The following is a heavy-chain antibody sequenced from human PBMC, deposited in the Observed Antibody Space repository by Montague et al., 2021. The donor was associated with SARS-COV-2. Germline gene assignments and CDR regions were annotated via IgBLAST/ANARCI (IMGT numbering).Heavy chain of an antibody. D-gene: IGHD3-22*01. CDR3: ARGRQHFNMIVVVMTGGEYYFDX. CDR1: GGSFSDYF. V-gene: IGHV4-34*01. CDR2: INHRGTS. Sequence: SETLSLTCAVYGGSFSDYFWTWIRKPHEKGLEWIGEINHRGTSNYNQYLKSRVSISVDTSKNQFSLYLGSVTAADTAVYYCARGRQHFNMIVVVMTGGEYYFDXWGQGTLVTVSS. J-gene: IGHJ4*02.